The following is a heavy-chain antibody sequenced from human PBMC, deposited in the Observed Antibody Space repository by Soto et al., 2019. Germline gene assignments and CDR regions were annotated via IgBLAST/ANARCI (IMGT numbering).Heavy chain of an antibody. CDR2: ISTYTGKT. CDR1: GYTFHIYG. Sequence: QVQLVQSGAEVKKPGASVKVSCKTSGYTFHIYGITWVRQAPGRGLEWMRWISTYTGKTDYAQSLQGRVTMTTDTSTGTAYLEVRSLRSDDTAVYFCARDVYSGSGDAFDLWGQGTMVTVSS. J-gene: IGHJ3*01. V-gene: IGHV1-18*01. D-gene: IGHD6-6*01. CDR3: ARDVYSGSGDAFDL.